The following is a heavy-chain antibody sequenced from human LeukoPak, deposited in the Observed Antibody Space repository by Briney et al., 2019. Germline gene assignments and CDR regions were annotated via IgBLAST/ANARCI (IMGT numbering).Heavy chain of an antibody. V-gene: IGHV1-18*01. CDR2: ISAYNGNT. CDR3: ARDYYYDSSGYYKH. Sequence: ASVKVSCKASGYTFTSYGISWVRQAPGQGLEWMGWISAYNGNTNYAQKLQGRVTMTTDTSTSTAYMELRSLRPDDTAVYYCARDYYYDSSGYYKHWGQGTLVTVSS. CDR1: GYTFTSYG. J-gene: IGHJ1*01. D-gene: IGHD3-22*01.